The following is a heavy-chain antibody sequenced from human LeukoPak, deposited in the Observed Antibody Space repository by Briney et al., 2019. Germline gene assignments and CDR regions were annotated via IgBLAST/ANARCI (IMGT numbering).Heavy chain of an antibody. V-gene: IGHV3-30*04. CDR3: ARDLKYNWLDP. CDR2: ISYDGSNK. Sequence: QTGGSLRLSCAASGFTFSSYAMHWVRQAPGKGLEWVAVISYDGSNKYYADSVKGRFTISRDNAKNTLYLQMNSLRAEDTAVYYCARDLKYNWLDPWGQGTLVTVSS. CDR1: GFTFSSYA. J-gene: IGHJ5*02.